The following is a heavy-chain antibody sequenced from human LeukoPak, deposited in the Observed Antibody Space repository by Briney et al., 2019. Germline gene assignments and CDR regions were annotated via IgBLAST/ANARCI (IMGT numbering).Heavy chain of an antibody. V-gene: IGHV4-4*02. CDR3: PRESGAFCPFGY. D-gene: IGHD1-26*01. CDR1: GVSISSTNW. J-gene: IGHJ4*02. Sequence: PSETLSLTCGVSGVSISSTNWWSWVRPPPGQGLEWIEEISLTGRTNYTPSLNGRFTMSLDESRNQLSLNLTSVTAADTAIYYCPRESGAFCPFGYWGQGTLVIVPP. CDR2: ISLTGRT.